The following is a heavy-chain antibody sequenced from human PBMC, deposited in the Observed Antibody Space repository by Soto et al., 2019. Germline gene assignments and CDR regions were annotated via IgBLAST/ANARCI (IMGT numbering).Heavy chain of an antibody. CDR2: ISGSGGST. J-gene: IGHJ6*02. CDR1: GFTFSSYA. V-gene: IGHV3-23*01. D-gene: IGHD6-19*01. CDR3: AKDWLNNYYYYGMDV. Sequence: GGSRRRSWAASGFTFSSYAMSWVRQAPGKGLEWVSAISGSGGSTYYADSVKGRFTISRDNSKNTLYLQMNSLRAEDTAVYYCAKDWLNNYYYYGMDVWGQGTTVTVSS.